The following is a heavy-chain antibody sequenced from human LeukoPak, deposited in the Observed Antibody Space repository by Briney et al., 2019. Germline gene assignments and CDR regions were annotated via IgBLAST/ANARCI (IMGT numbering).Heavy chain of an antibody. Sequence: SETLSLTRTVSGGSISSYYWSWIRQPPGKGLEWIGYIYYSGSTNYNPSLKSRVTISVDTSKNQFSLKLSSVTAADTAVYYCARTGGDYYFDYWGQGTLVTVSS. CDR1: GGSISSYY. V-gene: IGHV4-59*01. CDR2: IYYSGST. J-gene: IGHJ4*02. D-gene: IGHD2-21*02. CDR3: ARTGGDYYFDY.